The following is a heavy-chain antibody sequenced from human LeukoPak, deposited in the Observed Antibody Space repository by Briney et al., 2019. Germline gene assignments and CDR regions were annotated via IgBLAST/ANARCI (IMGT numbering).Heavy chain of an antibody. CDR1: GFSFSRYY. CDR3: TRAVGLGPGAHFDQ. D-gene: IGHD1-26*01. V-gene: IGHV3-11*01. Sequence: GGSLRLSCAASGFSFSRYYMSWVRQTPGKALEWISYIPTSGISVQYSDSVRGRFTASRDDAKNSLHLQMDSLRVEDTAVYYCTRAVGLGPGAHFDQWGQGALVIVSS. CDR2: IPTSGISV. J-gene: IGHJ4*02.